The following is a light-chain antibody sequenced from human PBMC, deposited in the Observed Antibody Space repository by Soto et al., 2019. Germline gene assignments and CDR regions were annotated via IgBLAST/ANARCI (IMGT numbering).Light chain of an antibody. J-gene: IGKJ4*01. CDR3: QQYNNWPLT. CDR2: GAS. V-gene: IGKV3-15*01. Sequence: EIVMTQSPGTLSVSPGERATLSCRASQTVSSNLAWYQQKAGQAPRLLIYGASTRATGIPARFSGSGSGTDFTLTISSLPSEDFAVYYCQQYNNWPLTLGGGTKVEIK. CDR1: QTVSSN.